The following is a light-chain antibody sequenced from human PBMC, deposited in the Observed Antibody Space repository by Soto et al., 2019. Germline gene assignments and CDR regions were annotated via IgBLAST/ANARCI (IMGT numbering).Light chain of an antibody. CDR1: SSDVGGYNY. CDR3: SSYTSSSTLLYV. CDR2: EVS. Sequence: QSALTQPASVSGSPGQSITISCTGTSSDVGGYNYVSWYQQHPGKAPKLMIYEVSNRPSGVSNRFSGSKSGNTASLTISGLQAEDEADYYCSSYTSSSTLLYVFGTGTKGTVL. V-gene: IGLV2-14*01. J-gene: IGLJ1*01.